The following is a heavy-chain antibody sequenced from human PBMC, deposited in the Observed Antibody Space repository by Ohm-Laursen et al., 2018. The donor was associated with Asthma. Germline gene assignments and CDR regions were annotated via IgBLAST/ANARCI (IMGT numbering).Heavy chain of an antibody. J-gene: IGHJ4*02. CDR3: ARIRNDYGDYEFDY. D-gene: IGHD4-17*01. Sequence: GTLSLTCTVSGGSISSSSYYWGWIRQPPGKGLEWIGSIYYSGSTYYNPSLKSRVTISVDTSKNQFSLKLSSVTAADTAVYYCARIRNDYGDYEFDYWGQGTLVTVSS. CDR1: GGSISSSSYY. V-gene: IGHV4-39*07. CDR2: IYYSGST.